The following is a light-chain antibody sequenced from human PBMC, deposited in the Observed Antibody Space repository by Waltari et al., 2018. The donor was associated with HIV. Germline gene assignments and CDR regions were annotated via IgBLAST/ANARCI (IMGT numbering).Light chain of an antibody. J-gene: IGKJ2*01. V-gene: IGKV1-9*01. Sequence: DIQLTQSPSFLSASVGDRLTITCRASQGINSYLAWYQQKPGKGPQLLIYAASTLQSGVPSRFSGSGSGTEFTLTISSLQPEDFATYYCQQLNSFPRTTFGQGTILEIK. CDR2: AAS. CDR1: QGINSY. CDR3: QQLNSFPRTT.